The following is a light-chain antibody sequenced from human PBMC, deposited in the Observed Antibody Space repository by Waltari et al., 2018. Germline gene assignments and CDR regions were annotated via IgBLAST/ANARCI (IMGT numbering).Light chain of an antibody. CDR1: ISDVGNYNY. CDR3: CSYAGRYTFV. V-gene: IGLV2-11*01. CDR2: EVT. J-gene: IGLJ1*01. Sequence: QSALTQPRSVSGSPGQSVTISCTATISDVGNYNYVSWYQQHPGKAPKLFIYEVTKRPSGVPDRVSGSKSGNTASLTISGRQAEDEADYYCCSYAGRYTFVFGTGTKVTVL.